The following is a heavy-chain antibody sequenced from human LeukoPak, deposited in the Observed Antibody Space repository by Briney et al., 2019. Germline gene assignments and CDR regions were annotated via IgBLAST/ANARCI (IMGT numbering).Heavy chain of an antibody. V-gene: IGHV4-59*01. CDR1: GGSISSYY. D-gene: IGHD1-1*01. CDR2: IYYSGST. CDR3: ARGPGPFDY. J-gene: IGHJ4*02. Sequence: SETLSLTCTVSGGSISSYYWSRIRQPPGKGLEWIGYIYYSGSTNYNPSLKSRVTISVDTSKNQFSLKLSSVTAADTAVYYCARGPGPFDYWGQGTLVTVSS.